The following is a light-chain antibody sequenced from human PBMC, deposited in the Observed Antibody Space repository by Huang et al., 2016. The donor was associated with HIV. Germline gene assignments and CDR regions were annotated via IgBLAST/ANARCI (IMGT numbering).Light chain of an antibody. V-gene: IGKV1-39*01. CDR3: QQSYRTPRT. CDR2: GAS. Sequence: DIQMTQFPTSLSASVEDRVTITCRAGQTIGKYLNWYQQKSGIAPKLLIYGASNLQSGVPSRFSGRGSGTHFSLTINSLQPDDSAIYYCQQSYRTPRTFGQGTNLEI. J-gene: IGKJ2*01. CDR1: QTIGKY.